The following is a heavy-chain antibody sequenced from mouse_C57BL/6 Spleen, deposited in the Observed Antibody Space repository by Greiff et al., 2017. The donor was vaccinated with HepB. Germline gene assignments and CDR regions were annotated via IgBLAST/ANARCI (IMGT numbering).Heavy chain of an antibody. CDR3: ARGDAAWFAY. Sequence: VQLQQSGPELVKPGASVKISCKASGYSFTDYNMNWVKQSNGKSLEWIGVINPNYGTTSYNQKFKGKATLTVDQSSSAAYMQRNSLTAEDAAVYYGARGDAAWFAYWGQGTLVTVSA. V-gene: IGHV1-39*01. CDR2: INPNYGTT. J-gene: IGHJ3*01. CDR1: GYSFTDYN.